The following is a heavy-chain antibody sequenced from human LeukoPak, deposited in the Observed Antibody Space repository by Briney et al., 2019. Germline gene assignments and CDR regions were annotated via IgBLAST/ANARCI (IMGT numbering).Heavy chain of an antibody. CDR3: AREFVVEPKSSFDH. Sequence: GSLRLSCAASGFTLGDFWMSWVRQAPGKGLEWVANINQVGDSLSYVTSVRGRFTISRDNAKNALFLQMSSLRAEDTAIYYCAREFVVEPKSSFDHWGQGTLVTVSS. CDR2: INQVGDSL. D-gene: IGHD2-21*01. V-gene: IGHV3-7*03. J-gene: IGHJ4*02. CDR1: GFTLGDFW.